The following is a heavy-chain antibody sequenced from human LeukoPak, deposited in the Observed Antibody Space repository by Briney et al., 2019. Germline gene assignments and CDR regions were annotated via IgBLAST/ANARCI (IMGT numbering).Heavy chain of an antibody. CDR3: AKGDDDSSGYYGGLEY. Sequence: GRSLRLSCAVSGFTFDDYAMHWVRQAPGKGLEWVSGISWNSGSIGYADSVKGRFTISRDNAKNSLYLQMNSLRAEDTALYYCAKGDDDSSGYYGGLEYWGQGTLVTVSS. V-gene: IGHV3-9*01. CDR1: GFTFDDYA. CDR2: ISWNSGSI. J-gene: IGHJ4*02. D-gene: IGHD3-22*01.